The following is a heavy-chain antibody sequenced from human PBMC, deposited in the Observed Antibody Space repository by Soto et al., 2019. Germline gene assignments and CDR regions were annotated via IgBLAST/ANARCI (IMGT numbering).Heavy chain of an antibody. CDR3: ARGPSALPYYYYYYMDV. CDR1: GGSFSGYY. V-gene: IGHV4-34*01. Sequence: SETLSLTCAVYGGSFSGYYWSWIRQPPGKGLEWIGEINHSGSTNYNPSLKSRVTISVDTSKNQFSLKLSSVTAADTAVYYCARGPSALPYYYYYYMDVWGKGTTVTVSS. CDR2: INHSGST. J-gene: IGHJ6*03.